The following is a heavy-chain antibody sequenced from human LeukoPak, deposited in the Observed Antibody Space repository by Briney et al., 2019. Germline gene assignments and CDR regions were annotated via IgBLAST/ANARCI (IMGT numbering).Heavy chain of an antibody. CDR2: ISGSGGNI. J-gene: IGHJ6*02. CDR1: GFPFSDYY. CDR3: ARGFDCSSTSCSCMDV. Sequence: XGSLRLSCIASGFPFSDYYMSWIRQAPGKGLDWVSYISGSGGNIYYADSVKGRFTISRDNAKNSLYLQMNSLRADDTAVYYCARGFDCSSTSCSCMDVWGQGTTVTVSS. D-gene: IGHD2-2*01. V-gene: IGHV3-11*01.